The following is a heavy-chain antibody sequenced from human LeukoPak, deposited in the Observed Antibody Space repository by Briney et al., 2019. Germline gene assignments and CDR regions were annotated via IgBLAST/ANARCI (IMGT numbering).Heavy chain of an antibody. CDR3: AARGGFGPLSVDDY. CDR2: IVVGSGNT. D-gene: IGHD3-16*01. J-gene: IGHJ4*02. V-gene: IGHV1-58*02. CDR1: GFTFTSSA. Sequence: ASVKVSCKASGFTFTSSAMQWVRQARGQRLEWIGWIVVGSGNTNYAQKFQERVTITRDMSTSTAYMELGSLRSEDTAVYYCAARGGFGPLSVDDYWGQGTLVTVSS.